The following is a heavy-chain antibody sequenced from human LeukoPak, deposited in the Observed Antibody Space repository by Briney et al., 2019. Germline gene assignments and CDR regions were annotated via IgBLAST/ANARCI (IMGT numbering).Heavy chain of an antibody. D-gene: IGHD3-22*01. J-gene: IGHJ4*02. V-gene: IGHV3-23*01. Sequence: GSLRLSCAASGFIFNNYGLIWVRQAPGKGLEWVSAISNDGGGTNYADFVKGRFTISRDNSKNTLFLQMNSLRAEDTALYYCAKGSSGYFVDFWGQGTLVTVSS. CDR1: GFIFNNYG. CDR2: ISNDGGGT. CDR3: AKGSSGYFVDF.